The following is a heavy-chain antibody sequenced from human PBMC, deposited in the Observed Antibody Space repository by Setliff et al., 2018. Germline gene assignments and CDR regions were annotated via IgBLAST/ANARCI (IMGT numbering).Heavy chain of an antibody. J-gene: IGHJ5*02. D-gene: IGHD3-10*01. V-gene: IGHV3-23*01. CDR2: IGGNGVTT. Sequence: GGSLRHSCAASGVTFITYAWSWVRQAPGKGLEWVATIGGNGVTTFYTDSVKGRFTISRENSKMYLQMDSLRAEDTALYYCAKSLRLASSGSYWFDPWGQGTLVTVSS. CDR3: AKSLRLASSGSYWFDP. CDR1: GVTFITYA.